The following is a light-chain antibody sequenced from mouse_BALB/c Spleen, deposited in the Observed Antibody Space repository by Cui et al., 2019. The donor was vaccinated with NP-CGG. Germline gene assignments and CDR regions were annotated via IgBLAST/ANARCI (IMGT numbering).Light chain of an antibody. CDR3: ALWYSNHWV. Sequence: GVVPRASARTTSPGAPATLTCRSSTGAVITSNYANWVQEKPVHLFTGLIGGTNNRAPGVPARFSGSLIGDKAALTITGAQTEDEAIYFCALWYSNHWVFGGGTKLTVL. J-gene: IGLJ1*01. V-gene: IGLV1*01. CDR2: GTN. CDR1: TGAVITSNY.